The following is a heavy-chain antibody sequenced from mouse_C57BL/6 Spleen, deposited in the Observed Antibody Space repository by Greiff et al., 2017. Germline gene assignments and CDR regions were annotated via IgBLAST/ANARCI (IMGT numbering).Heavy chain of an antibody. CDR1: GFTFTDYY. Sequence: EVQLVESGGGLVQPGGSLSLSCAASGFTFTDYYMSWVRQPPGKALEWLGFIRNKANGYTTEYSASVKGRFTISRDNSQSILYLQMNALRAEDSATYYCARSHYSTSYAMDYWGQGTSVTVSS. CDR3: ARSHYSTSYAMDY. D-gene: IGHD2-5*01. CDR2: IRNKANGYTT. J-gene: IGHJ4*01. V-gene: IGHV7-3*01.